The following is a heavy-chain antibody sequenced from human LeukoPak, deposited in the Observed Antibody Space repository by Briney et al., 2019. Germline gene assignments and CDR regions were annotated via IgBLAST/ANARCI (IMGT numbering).Heavy chain of an antibody. CDR2: IHYSGRT. Sequence: PSETLSLTCTVSGGSIRNHYWSWVRQPPGKGLEGIGYIHYSGRTNYNPSLKSRVTMSVDASNNRISLKVTSVTAADTAVYYCARREDSGSRGYYGLWGQGTLITVSS. V-gene: IGHV4-59*08. D-gene: IGHD3-22*01. J-gene: IGHJ4*02. CDR3: ARREDSGSRGYYGL. CDR1: GGSIRNHY.